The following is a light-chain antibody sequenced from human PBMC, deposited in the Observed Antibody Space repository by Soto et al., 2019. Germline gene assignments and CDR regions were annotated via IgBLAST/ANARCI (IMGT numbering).Light chain of an antibody. CDR3: QQCATAPLT. Sequence: EIVLTQSPGTLSLSPGERATLSCRASQTVSKNYLAWYQHKPGQPPRLLIYDASDRATGVPDRFSGSGSGTHLTLTISSLEPEDAAGYYCQQCATAPLTFGQGTKVEIK. J-gene: IGKJ1*01. V-gene: IGKV3-20*01. CDR1: QTVSKNY. CDR2: DAS.